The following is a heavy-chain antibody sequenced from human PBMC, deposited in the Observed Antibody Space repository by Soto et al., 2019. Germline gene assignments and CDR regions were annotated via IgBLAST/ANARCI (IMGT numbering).Heavy chain of an antibody. Sequence: PGGSLRLSCAASGFTFSSYSMNWVRQAPGKGLEWVSYISTSSSTTYYADSVKGRFTISRDNAKNSLYLQMNSLRDEDTAVYYCARDPVKVVVVAVTGWYDPWGQGTLVRLL. CDR2: ISTSSSTT. CDR3: ARDPVKVVVVAVTGWYDP. V-gene: IGHV3-48*02. CDR1: GFTFSSYS. D-gene: IGHD2-15*01. J-gene: IGHJ5*02.